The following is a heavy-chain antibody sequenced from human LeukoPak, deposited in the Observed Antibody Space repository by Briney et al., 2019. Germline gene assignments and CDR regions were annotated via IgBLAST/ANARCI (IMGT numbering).Heavy chain of an antibody. CDR3: ARINYDSSGSFDY. J-gene: IGHJ4*02. CDR1: GGSFSGYY. Sequence: SETLSLTCAVYGGSFSGYYWGWIRQPPGKGLEWIGEINHSRSTNYNPSLKSRVTISVDTSKNQFSLKLSSVTAADTAVYYCARINYDSSGSFDYWGQGTLVTVSS. CDR2: INHSRST. D-gene: IGHD3-22*01. V-gene: IGHV4-34*01.